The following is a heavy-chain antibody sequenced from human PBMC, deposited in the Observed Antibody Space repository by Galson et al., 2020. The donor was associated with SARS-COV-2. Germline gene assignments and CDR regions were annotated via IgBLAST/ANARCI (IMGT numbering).Heavy chain of an antibody. CDR2: IYYSGST. D-gene: IGHD5-12*01. CDR1: GGSISSSSYY. V-gene: IGHV4-39*01. Sequence: SETLSLTCTVAGGSISSSSYYWGWIRQPPGKGLEWIGSIYYSGSTYYNPSLKSRVTISVDTSKNQFSLKLSSVTAADTAVYYCASQRGGDLRFPYYSYGMDVWGQGTTVTVSS. J-gene: IGHJ6*02. CDR3: ASQRGGDLRFPYYSYGMDV.